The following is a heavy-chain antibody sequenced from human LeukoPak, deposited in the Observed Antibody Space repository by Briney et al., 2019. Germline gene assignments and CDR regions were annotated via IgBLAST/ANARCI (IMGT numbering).Heavy chain of an antibody. D-gene: IGHD3-22*01. CDR3: ARDLTGPYDH. J-gene: IGHJ4*02. V-gene: IGHV3-74*01. CDR2: INVEGNYM. Sequence: PGGSLRLSCAASGFTVSSYWMHWVRQPPGKELLWVARINVEGNYMDYAESVKGRFTISRDSAKSTLYLQMNSLGAEDTAVYSCARDLTGPYDHWGQGTLVTVSS. CDR1: GFTVSSYW.